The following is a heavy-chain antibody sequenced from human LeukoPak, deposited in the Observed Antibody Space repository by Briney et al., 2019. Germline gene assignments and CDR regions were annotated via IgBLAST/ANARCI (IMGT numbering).Heavy chain of an antibody. Sequence: GGSLRLSCAASGFPFSSWEMSWVRQAPGKGLEWVSFISSGADDIQYAESVKGRFTISRDNALNSLYLQMNSLRVEDTAVYYCATSLSGWFGPSAYYWGQGTQVTVSS. CDR1: GFPFSSWE. J-gene: IGHJ4*02. CDR2: ISSGADDI. D-gene: IGHD6-19*01. V-gene: IGHV3-48*03. CDR3: ATSLSGWFGPSAYY.